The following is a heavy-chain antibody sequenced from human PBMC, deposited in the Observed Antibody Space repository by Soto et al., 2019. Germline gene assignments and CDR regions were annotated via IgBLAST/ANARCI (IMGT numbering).Heavy chain of an antibody. Sequence: EVQLVESGGDLVQPGGSLKLSCAASGFSFSDSVMHWVRQVSGKGLEWVGRITSTADTYATAYAASVKGRFTVSRDDSKNTEYLQMNSLKTEDTAVYYCTGSMSFAFDIWGQGTMVHVSS. CDR2: ITSTADTYAT. CDR1: GFSFSDSV. CDR3: TGSMSFAFDI. J-gene: IGHJ3*02. V-gene: IGHV3-73*01.